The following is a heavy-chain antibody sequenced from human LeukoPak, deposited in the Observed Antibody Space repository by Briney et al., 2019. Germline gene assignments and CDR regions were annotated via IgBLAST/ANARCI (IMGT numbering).Heavy chain of an antibody. D-gene: IGHD3-16*01. V-gene: IGHV1-18*01. CDR1: GYNFTTFS. CDR3: SRDSTFGAAVDFNF. J-gene: IGHJ4*02. Sequence: ASVKVSCKASGYNFTTFSIAWVRQAPGQGLEWMGWINANNGKTHYAQKFHDRVTMTTDTSTNTAYVELRGLKSDDTALYYCSRDSTFGAAVDFNFWGQGTLVTVSS. CDR2: INANNGKT.